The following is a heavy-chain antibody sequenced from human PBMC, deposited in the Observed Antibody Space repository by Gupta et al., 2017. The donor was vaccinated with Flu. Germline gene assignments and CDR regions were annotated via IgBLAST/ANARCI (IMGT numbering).Heavy chain of an antibody. CDR1: GYTFTSYD. D-gene: IGHD1-1*01. CDR3: ARGRVPTGTTDDAFDI. CDR2: MNPNSGNT. J-gene: IGHJ3*02. V-gene: IGHV1-8*01. Sequence: QVQLVQSGAEVKKPGASVKVSCKASGYTFTSYDINWVRQATGQGLEWMGWMNPNSGNTGYAQKFQGRVTMTRNTSISTAYMELSSLRSEDTAVYYCARGRVPTGTTDDAFDIWGQGTMVTVSS.